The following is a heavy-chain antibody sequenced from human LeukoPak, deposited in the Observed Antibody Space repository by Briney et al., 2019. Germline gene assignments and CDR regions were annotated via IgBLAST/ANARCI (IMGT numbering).Heavy chain of an antibody. J-gene: IGHJ4*02. CDR1: GFTFSSYG. CDR3: ARAPGIAAAGPFDY. Sequence: GGSLRLSCAASGFTFSSYGMSWVRQAPGKGLEWVANIKQDGSEKFYVDSVKGRFTISRDNAKNSLYLQMNSLRAEDTAVYYCARAPGIAAAGPFDYWGQGTLVTVSS. CDR2: IKQDGSEK. D-gene: IGHD6-13*01. V-gene: IGHV3-7*01.